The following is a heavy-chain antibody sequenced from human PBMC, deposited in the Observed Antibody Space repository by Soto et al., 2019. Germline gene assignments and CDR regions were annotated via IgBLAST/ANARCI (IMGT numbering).Heavy chain of an antibody. J-gene: IGHJ6*02. CDR2: IYYSGST. D-gene: IGHD5-18*01. CDR1: GGSISSGGYY. V-gene: IGHV4-31*03. Sequence: QVQLQESGPGLVKPSQTLSLTCTVSGGSISSGGYYWSWIRQHPGKGLEWIGYIYYSGSTYYNPALKSRVTIAGDTSKNQFTRKLSSVTAADTAVYYCAREQRPPDDYYYGMDVWGQGTTVTVSS. CDR3: AREQRPPDDYYYGMDV.